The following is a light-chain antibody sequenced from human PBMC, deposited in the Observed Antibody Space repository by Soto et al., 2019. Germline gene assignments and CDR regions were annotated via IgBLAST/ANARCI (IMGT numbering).Light chain of an antibody. CDR2: DTS. CDR3: QQYDNLPPYT. J-gene: IGKJ2*01. Sequence: DRVMTQSPATLSVSPGETATLSCRASQSVRGNLAWYQQRPGQAPRLLIYDTSTRAAGIPARFSGSGSGTEFTLTISSLQSEDFAVYFCQQYDNLPPYTLGPGTKLEIK. V-gene: IGKV3-15*01. CDR1: QSVRGN.